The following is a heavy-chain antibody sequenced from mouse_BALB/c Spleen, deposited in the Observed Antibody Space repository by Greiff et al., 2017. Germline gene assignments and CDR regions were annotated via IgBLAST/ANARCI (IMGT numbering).Heavy chain of an antibody. CDR2: IWTGGGT. V-gene: IGHV2-9-2*01. CDR1: GFSLTSYD. J-gene: IGHJ4*01. CDR3: VRERGV. Sequence: QVQLQQSGPGLVAPSQSLSITCTVSGFSLTSYDISWIRQPPGKGLEWLGVIWTGGGTNYNSAFMSRLSISKDNSKSQVFLKMNSLQTDDTAIYYCVRERGVWGQGTSVTVSS.